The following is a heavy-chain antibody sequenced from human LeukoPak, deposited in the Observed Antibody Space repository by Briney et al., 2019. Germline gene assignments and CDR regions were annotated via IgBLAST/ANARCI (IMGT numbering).Heavy chain of an antibody. CDR3: TTDRGITMIVPTGDY. CDR2: IKSDGST. J-gene: IGHJ4*02. D-gene: IGHD3-22*01. Sequence: GGSLRLSCAASGFTFSTYWMHWVRQAPGKGLVWVSRIKSDGSTNYGDSVKGRFTISRDNAKNTLYLQMNSLRAEDTAVYYCTTDRGITMIVPTGDYWGQGTLVTVSS. V-gene: IGHV3-74*01. CDR1: GFTFSTYW.